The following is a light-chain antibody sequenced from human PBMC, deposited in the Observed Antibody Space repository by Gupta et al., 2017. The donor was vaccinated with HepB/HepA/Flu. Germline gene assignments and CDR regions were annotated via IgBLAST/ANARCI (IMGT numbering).Light chain of an antibody. J-gene: IGLJ2*01. CDR1: SSSFGGNY. Sequence: QSVLTQPPSASGTPGQRVTFSCSGSSSSFGGNYVYWYQQLPGTAPKLLIYSNNQRPSGVPDRFSGSKSGTSASLAISGLRSEEEADDYCAASDDSLSAGVFGGGTKLTVL. CDR2: SNN. V-gene: IGLV1-47*02. CDR3: AASDDSLSAGV.